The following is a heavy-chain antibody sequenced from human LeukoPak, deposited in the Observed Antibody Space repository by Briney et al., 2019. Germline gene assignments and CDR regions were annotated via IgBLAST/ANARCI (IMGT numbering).Heavy chain of an antibody. J-gene: IGHJ4*02. V-gene: IGHV3-48*03. CDR1: GFTFSSYE. CDR3: ARVYCSGGSCWDY. CDR2: ISSSGSTI. D-gene: IGHD2-15*01. Sequence: PGGSLRLSCAASGFTFSSYEMNWVRQASGKGLEWVSYISSSGSTIYYADSVKGRFTISRDNAKNSLYLQMKSLRAEDTAVYYCARVYCSGGSCWDYWGQGTLVTVSS.